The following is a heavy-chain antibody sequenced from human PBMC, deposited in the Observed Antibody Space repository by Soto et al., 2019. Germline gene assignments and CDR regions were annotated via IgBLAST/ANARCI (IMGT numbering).Heavy chain of an antibody. J-gene: IGHJ3*02. CDR3: ARDRTMTTVTPKGLAFDI. CDR2: ISAYNGNT. V-gene: IGHV1-18*01. D-gene: IGHD4-17*01. Sequence: QVQLVQSGAEVKKPGASVKVSCKASGYTFTSYGISWVRQAPGQGLEWMGWISAYNGNTNYAQKLQGRVTMTTDTSTSTAYMELRSMRSDDTAVYYCARDRTMTTVTPKGLAFDIWGQGTMVTVSS. CDR1: GYTFTSYG.